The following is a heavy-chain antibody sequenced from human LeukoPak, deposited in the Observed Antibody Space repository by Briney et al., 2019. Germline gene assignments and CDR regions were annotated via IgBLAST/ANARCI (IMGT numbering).Heavy chain of an antibody. J-gene: IGHJ4*02. CDR3: ARDPGWYYGSGMSPWLDY. D-gene: IGHD3-10*01. Sequence: ASVKVSCKASGGTFSSYAISWVRQAPGQGLEWMGGIIPIFGTANYAQKFQGRVTITADESTSTAYMELSSLRSEDTAVYYCARDPGWYYGSGMSPWLDYWGQGTLVTVSS. CDR1: GGTFSSYA. V-gene: IGHV1-69*01. CDR2: IIPIFGTA.